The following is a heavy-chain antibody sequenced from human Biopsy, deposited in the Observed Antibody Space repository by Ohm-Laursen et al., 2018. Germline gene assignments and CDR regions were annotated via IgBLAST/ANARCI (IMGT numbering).Heavy chain of an antibody. J-gene: IGHJ1*01. CDR2: SIPILGTG. Sequence: SVKVSCKAPGGTFSNYGVNWVRQAPGQGLEWLGGSIPILGTGNYAQKFQDRVAVAADTSTSTATMELRSLRSDDTAVYYCATKLTGYFHHWGQGTLVIVSS. CDR1: GGTFSNYG. D-gene: IGHD3-9*01. V-gene: IGHV1-69*06. CDR3: ATKLTGYFHH.